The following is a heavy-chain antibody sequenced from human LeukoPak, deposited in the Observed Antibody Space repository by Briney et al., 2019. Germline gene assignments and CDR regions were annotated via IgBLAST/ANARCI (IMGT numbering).Heavy chain of an antibody. V-gene: IGHV1-46*01. CDR3: ARETGRAGYYFKN. Sequence: ASVKVSCKASGYTFTSNYIHWVRQAPGQGLEWMGMIYPRDGSTSCAQKFQGRVTVTRDTSTSTVHMELSGLRSEDTAVYYCARETGRAGYYFKNWGQGTLVTVSS. CDR2: IYPRDGST. D-gene: IGHD3-9*01. J-gene: IGHJ4*02. CDR1: GYTFTSNY.